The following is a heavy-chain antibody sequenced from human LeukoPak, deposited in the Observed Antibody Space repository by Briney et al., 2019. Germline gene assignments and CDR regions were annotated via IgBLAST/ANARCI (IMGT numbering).Heavy chain of an antibody. CDR1: CGSISIYY. Sequence: SETLSLTCTVSCGSISIYYWSRIRQPPGKGLEWIGYIYYSGSTNYNPSLKSRVTISVDTSKNQFSLKLSSVTAADTAVDYCAREVGATADGAFDIWGQGTMVTVS. CDR2: IYYSGST. J-gene: IGHJ3*02. V-gene: IGHV4-59*01. D-gene: IGHD1-26*01. CDR3: AREVGATADGAFDI.